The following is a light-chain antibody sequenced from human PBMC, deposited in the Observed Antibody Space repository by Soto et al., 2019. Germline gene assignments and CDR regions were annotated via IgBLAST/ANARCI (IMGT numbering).Light chain of an antibody. J-gene: IGKJ1*01. V-gene: IGKV1-17*01. CDR3: QQYNTYGT. Sequence: DIQMTQSPSTLSSSVGDRVTITFRASQGIRNDLGWYQQKPGKAPKLLIYAASSLQSGVPSRSSGSGSGTEFTLTISSLQPDDFATYYCQQYNTYGTFGQGTKVDIK. CDR1: QGIRND. CDR2: AAS.